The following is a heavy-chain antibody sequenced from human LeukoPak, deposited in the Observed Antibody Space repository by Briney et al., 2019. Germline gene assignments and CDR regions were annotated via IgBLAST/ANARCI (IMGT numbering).Heavy chain of an antibody. V-gene: IGHV1-2*02. CDR2: INPNNGGT. D-gene: IGHD3-10*01. CDR3: ARSSGNPPYWYFDL. Sequence: GGSLRLSCAASGFTFSSYGMHWVRQAPGQGLEWMGWINPNNGGTDYAQKFQGRVTMTRDMSISTVHMELSTLRSDDTAVYYCARSSGNPPYWYFDLWGRGTLVTVSS. CDR1: GFTFSSYG. J-gene: IGHJ2*01.